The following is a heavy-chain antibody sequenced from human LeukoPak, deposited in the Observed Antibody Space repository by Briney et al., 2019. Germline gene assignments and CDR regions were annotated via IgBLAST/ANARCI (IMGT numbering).Heavy chain of an antibody. CDR1: GFTVSSNN. V-gene: IGHV3-53*01. Sequence: GGSLRLSCAASGFTVSSNNMSWVRQAPGKGLEWVSVIYSGGSTYYADSVKGRFTISRDNSKNTLYLQMNSLRAEDTAVYYCAIERNSYGNTVDYWGQGTLVTVSS. D-gene: IGHD5-18*01. CDR2: IYSGGST. CDR3: AIERNSYGNTVDY. J-gene: IGHJ4*02.